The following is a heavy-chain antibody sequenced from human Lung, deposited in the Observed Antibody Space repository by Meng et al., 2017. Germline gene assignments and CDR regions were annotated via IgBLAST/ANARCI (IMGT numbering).Heavy chain of an antibody. CDR3: ASAMGNYVPATNEWTPSYFDY. CDR1: GVTVSRYS. D-gene: IGHD3-16*01. J-gene: IGHJ4*02. V-gene: IGHV1-69*02. CDR2: IIPILERA. Sequence: QVQLVQAGAEVKKPGSSVKVACNASGVTVSRYSSSRVRQAPGQGLEWMGRIIPILERANYAQKFQGRVTITADISTTTAYMEMRSLRSEDTAVYYCASAMGNYVPATNEWTPSYFDYWGRGTLVTVSS.